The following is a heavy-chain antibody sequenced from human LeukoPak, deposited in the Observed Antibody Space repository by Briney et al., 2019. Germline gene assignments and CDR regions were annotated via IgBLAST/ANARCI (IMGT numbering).Heavy chain of an antibody. J-gene: IGHJ4*02. CDR3: VKDREPDGRYNFDY. CDR2: ITGNSGLI. Sequence: GGSLRLSCAASGFTFSTYAMNWVRQAPGKGLEWVSVITGNSGLIYYADSVKGRFTISRDNSKNTLYLQMNSPRPEDTATYYCVKDREPDGRYNFDYWGQGTLVTVSS. V-gene: IGHV3-23*01. D-gene: IGHD5-24*01. CDR1: GFTFSTYA.